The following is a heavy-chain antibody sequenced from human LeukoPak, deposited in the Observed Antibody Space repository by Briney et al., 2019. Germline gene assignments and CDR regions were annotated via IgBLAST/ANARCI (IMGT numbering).Heavy chain of an antibody. J-gene: IGHJ4*02. Sequence: GSLRLSCSASGFTFSSYWMSWVRQPPGKGLECIGEIYHSGSTNYNPSLKSRVTISVDKSKNQFSLRLSSVTAADTAVYYCARGYSSSWVGFDYWGQGTLVTVSS. CDR1: GFTFSSYW. D-gene: IGHD6-13*01. CDR2: IYHSGST. V-gene: IGHV4-4*02. CDR3: ARGYSSSWVGFDY.